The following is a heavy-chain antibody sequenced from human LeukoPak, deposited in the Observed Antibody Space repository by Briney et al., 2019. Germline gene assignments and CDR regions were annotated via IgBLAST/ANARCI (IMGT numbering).Heavy chain of an antibody. Sequence: PSETLSLTCAVSGGSISSNSYYWGWIRQPPGKGLEWVSSIHPNGVNTHYADSVKGRFTISRDNSKNTVYLQMNNMRVDDTAVYYCARVAGWHWFDPWGQGTLVTVSS. CDR2: IHPNGVNT. J-gene: IGHJ5*02. CDR1: GGSISSNSYY. V-gene: IGHV3-23*01. D-gene: IGHD6-19*01. CDR3: ARVAGWHWFDP.